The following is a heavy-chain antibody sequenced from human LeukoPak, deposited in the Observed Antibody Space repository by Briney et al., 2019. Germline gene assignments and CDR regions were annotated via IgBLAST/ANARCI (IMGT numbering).Heavy chain of an antibody. CDR2: IGGDSKSI. CDR3: ATYRQTGDDGP. J-gene: IGHJ5*02. D-gene: IGHD7-27*01. V-gene: IGHV3-23*01. Sequence: GGSLRLSCAASGFTFSSYAMSWARQAPGKGLEWVSVIGGDSKSIHYRDSVTGRFTISRDNSKNTLYLQMNSLRAEDTAVYYCATYRQTGDDGPWGQGTLVTVSS. CDR1: GFTFSSYA.